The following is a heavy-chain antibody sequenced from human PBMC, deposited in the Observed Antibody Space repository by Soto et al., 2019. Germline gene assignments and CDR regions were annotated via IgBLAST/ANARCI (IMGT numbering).Heavy chain of an antibody. CDR3: ARGRKNIVVVTAILTYYYGMDV. Sequence: QVQLVESGGGVVQPGRSLRLSCAASGFTFSSYAMHWVRQAPGKGLEWVAVISYDGSNKYYADSVKGRFTISRDSSKNTLYLQMNSLRAEDTAVYYCARGRKNIVVVTAILTYYYGMDVWGQGTTVTVSS. CDR1: GFTFSSYA. CDR2: ISYDGSNK. V-gene: IGHV3-30-3*01. J-gene: IGHJ6*02. D-gene: IGHD2-21*02.